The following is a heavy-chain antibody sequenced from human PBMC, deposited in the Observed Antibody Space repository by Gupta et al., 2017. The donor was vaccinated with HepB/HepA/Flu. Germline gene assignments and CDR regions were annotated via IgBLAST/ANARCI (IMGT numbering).Heavy chain of an antibody. CDR1: GFTLSRYD. J-gene: IGHJ5*02. CDR2: IKSDGRST. CDR3: ARAYTCLDL. V-gene: IGHV3-74*01. D-gene: IGHD5/OR15-5a*01. Sequence: EVQLVESGGGLGQPGGSLRLSCAASGFTLSRYDIHWVRQVPGRGLVWVSRIKSDGRSTSYADFVRGRFTISRDSAKNTVYLQMNRLRAEDTAVYYCARAYTCLDLWGQGTLVTVSS.